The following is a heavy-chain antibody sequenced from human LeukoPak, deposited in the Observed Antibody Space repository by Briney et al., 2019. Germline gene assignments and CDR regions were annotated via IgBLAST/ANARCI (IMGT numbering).Heavy chain of an antibody. CDR2: ISSSGSTI. Sequence: GGSLRLSCAASGFTFSDYYMSWIRQAPGKGLEWASYISSSGSTIYYADSVKGRFTISRDNAKNPLYLQMNSLRAEDTAVYYCARSYYYGSGSYDYYYGMDVWGQGTTVTVSS. CDR1: GFTFSDYY. D-gene: IGHD3-10*01. J-gene: IGHJ6*02. V-gene: IGHV3-11*01. CDR3: ARSYYYGSGSYDYYYGMDV.